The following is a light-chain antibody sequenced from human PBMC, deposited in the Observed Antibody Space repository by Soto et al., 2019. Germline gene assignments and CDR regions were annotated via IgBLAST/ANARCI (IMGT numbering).Light chain of an antibody. CDR3: QQHGSSPIT. CDR1: QTISSW. V-gene: IGKV1-5*01. Sequence: DIQMAQSPSTLSGSVGDGVTITCRASQTISSWLAWYQQKPGKAPKLLIYGASSRATGIPDRFSGSGSGTDFTLTISRLEPEDFAVYYCQQHGSSPITFGQGTKVDIK. CDR2: GAS. J-gene: IGKJ1*01.